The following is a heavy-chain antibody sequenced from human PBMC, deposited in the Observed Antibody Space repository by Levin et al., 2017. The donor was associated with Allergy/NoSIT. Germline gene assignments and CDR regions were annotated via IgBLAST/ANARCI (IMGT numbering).Heavy chain of an antibody. J-gene: IGHJ4*02. Sequence: PGESLKISCAASGFTFSSYGMHWVRQAPGKGLEWVAVIWYDGSNKYYADSVKGRFTISRDNSKNTLYLQMNSLRAEDTAVYYCARGAEYCSSTSCYHQFDYWGQGTLVTVSS. CDR1: GFTFSSYG. D-gene: IGHD2-2*01. CDR2: IWYDGSNK. CDR3: ARGAEYCSSTSCYHQFDY. V-gene: IGHV3-33*01.